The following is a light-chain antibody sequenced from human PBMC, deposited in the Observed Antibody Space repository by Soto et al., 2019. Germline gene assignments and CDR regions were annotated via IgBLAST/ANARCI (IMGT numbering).Light chain of an antibody. Sequence: IQMTQSPSTLSASVGDRVTITCRASQSINKWVAWYQQKSGRAPKLLMYDAATLQSGVPSRFSGTGSGTDFSLTISSLQPEDFETYYCQQYNIGYNFGQGTRLDIK. V-gene: IGKV1-5*01. J-gene: IGKJ2*01. CDR1: QSINKW. CDR2: DAA. CDR3: QQYNIGYN.